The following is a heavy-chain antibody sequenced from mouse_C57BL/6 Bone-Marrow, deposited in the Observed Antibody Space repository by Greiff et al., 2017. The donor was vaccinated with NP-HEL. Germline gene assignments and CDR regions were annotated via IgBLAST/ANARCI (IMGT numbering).Heavy chain of an antibody. CDR2: ISYDGSN. J-gene: IGHJ3*01. CDR3: ARDSFGFAY. CDR1: GYSITSGYY. V-gene: IGHV3-6*01. Sequence: VQLQQSGPGLVKPSQSLSLTCSVTGYSITSGYYWNWIRQFPGNKLEWMGYISYDGSNNYNPSLKNRISITRDTSKNQFFLKLNSVTTEDTATYYCARDSFGFAYWGQGTLVTVSA.